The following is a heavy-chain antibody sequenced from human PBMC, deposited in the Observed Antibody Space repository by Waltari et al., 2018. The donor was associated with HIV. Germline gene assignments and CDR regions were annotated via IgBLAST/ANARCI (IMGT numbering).Heavy chain of an antibody. CDR2: INHSGST. V-gene: IGHV4-34*01. Sequence: QVQLQQWGAGLLKPSETLSLTCAVYGGSFSGYYWNWIRQPPGKGLEWIGEINHSGSTTHKPSHKSRVIISVDTSKNQFSLRLSSVTAADTAVYYCARGRRSEGDYGDYWVQGTLVNVSS. CDR1: GGSFSGYY. J-gene: IGHJ4*02. D-gene: IGHD6-6*01. CDR3: ARGRRSEGDYGDY.